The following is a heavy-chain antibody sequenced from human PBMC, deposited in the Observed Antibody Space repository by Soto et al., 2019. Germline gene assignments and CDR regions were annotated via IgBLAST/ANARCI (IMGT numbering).Heavy chain of an antibody. CDR3: ARGIWRQWLVEDY. CDR2: MNPNSGNT. V-gene: IGHV1-8*02. D-gene: IGHD6-19*01. CDR1: GGTFSSYT. J-gene: IGHJ4*02. Sequence: ASVKVSCKASGGTFSSYTISWVRQATGQGLEWMGWMNPNSGNTGYAQKFQGRITMTRNTSISTAYMELRSLRSDDTAVYYCARGIWRQWLVEDYWGQGTLVTVSS.